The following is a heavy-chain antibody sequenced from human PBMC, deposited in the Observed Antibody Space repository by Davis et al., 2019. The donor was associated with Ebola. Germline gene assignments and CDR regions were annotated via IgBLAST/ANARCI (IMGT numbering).Heavy chain of an antibody. CDR3: ARQPSDYYGMDV. J-gene: IGHJ6*02. CDR2: IDPSDSHI. V-gene: IGHV5-51*01. Sequence: GESLKISCQASGYTFTSYWIGWVRQMPGKGLEWIGIIDPSDSHIRYSRSFQGHVTISVDKSISTAYLQWSSLKASDTAMYHCARQPSDYYGMDVWGQGTTVTVSS. CDR1: GYTFTSYW.